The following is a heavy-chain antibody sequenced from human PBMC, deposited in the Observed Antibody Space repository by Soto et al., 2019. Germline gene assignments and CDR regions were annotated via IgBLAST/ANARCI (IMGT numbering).Heavy chain of an antibody. CDR3: ARGWGAVADY. CDR2: IYHSGST. Sequence: SETLSLTCAVSGGSISSGGYSWSWIRQPPGKGLEWIGYIYHSGSTYYNPSLKSRVTISVDTSKNQFSLKLSSVTAADTAVYYCARGWGAVADYWGQGTLVTVSS. D-gene: IGHD6-19*01. J-gene: IGHJ4*02. V-gene: IGHV4-30-2*01. CDR1: GGSISSGGYS.